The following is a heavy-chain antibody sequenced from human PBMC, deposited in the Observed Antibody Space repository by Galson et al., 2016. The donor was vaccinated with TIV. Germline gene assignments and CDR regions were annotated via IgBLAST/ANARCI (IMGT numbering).Heavy chain of an antibody. V-gene: IGHV3-66*03. J-gene: IGHJ6*02. CDR2: IYSNGNT. Sequence: LRLSCAASGLPVTENYMTWVRQAPGKGLEWVALIYSNGNTIYADSVKGRFTISRANSKNMVYLQMNSLRTEDTAVYFCARERRLCGNECYLKYYYGMDVWGQGTTVTVSS. CDR1: GLPVTENY. D-gene: IGHD2-21*01. CDR3: ARERRLCGNECYLKYYYGMDV.